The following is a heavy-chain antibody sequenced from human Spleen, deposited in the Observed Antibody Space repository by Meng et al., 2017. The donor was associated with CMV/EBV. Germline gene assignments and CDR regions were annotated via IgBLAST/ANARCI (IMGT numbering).Heavy chain of an antibody. D-gene: IGHD2-2*02. V-gene: IGHV4-4*02. Sequence: SETLSLTCAVSGGSISSSNWWSWVPQPPGKGLEWIGEIYHSGSTNYNPSLKSRVTISVDKSQNQFSLMLSSVTAADTAVYYCARVRSDCSSTSCYTLYGMDVWGQGTTVIVSS. CDR1: GGSISSSNW. CDR2: IYHSGST. CDR3: ARVRSDCSSTSCYTLYGMDV. J-gene: IGHJ6*02.